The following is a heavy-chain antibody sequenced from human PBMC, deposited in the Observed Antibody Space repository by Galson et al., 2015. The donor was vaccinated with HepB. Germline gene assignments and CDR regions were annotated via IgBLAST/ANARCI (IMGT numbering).Heavy chain of an antibody. CDR2: ISWNSGSI. CDR3: AKDSGPGGSGGAASY. CDR1: GFTFDDYA. V-gene: IGHV3-9*01. J-gene: IGHJ4*02. D-gene: IGHD1-26*01. Sequence: SLRLSCAASGFTFDDYAMHWVRQAPGKGLEWVSGISWNSGSIGYADSVKGRFTISRDNAKNSLYLQMNSLRAEDTALYYCAKDSGPGGSGGAASYWGQGTLVTVSS.